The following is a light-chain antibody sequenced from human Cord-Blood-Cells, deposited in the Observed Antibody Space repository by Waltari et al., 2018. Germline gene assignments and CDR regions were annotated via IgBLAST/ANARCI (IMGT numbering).Light chain of an antibody. V-gene: IGLV2-23*01. CDR1: SSDVGRYNL. J-gene: IGLJ2*01. CDR3: CSYAGSSTLV. CDR2: EGS. Sequence: QSALTQPASVSGAPGQSITISCTGTSSDVGRYNLVSWYQQHPGKAHKLMIYEGSKRPSGVSNRLSGSKSGNTASLTISGLQAEDEADYYCCSYAGSSTLVFGGGTKLTVL.